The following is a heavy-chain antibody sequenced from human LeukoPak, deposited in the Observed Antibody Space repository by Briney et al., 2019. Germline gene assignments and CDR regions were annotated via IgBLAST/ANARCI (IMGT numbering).Heavy chain of an antibody. V-gene: IGHV3-73*01. J-gene: IGHJ4*02. CDR1: GFTFSGSA. CDR3: TFTPGYSGCDGGL. Sequence: GGSLKLSCAASGFTFSGSAMHWVRQASGKGLEWVGRIRSKANSYATAYAASVKGRFTISRDDSKNTAYLQMNSLKTEDTAVYYCTFTPGYSGCDGGLWGQGTLVTVSS. CDR2: IRSKANSYAT. D-gene: IGHD5-12*01.